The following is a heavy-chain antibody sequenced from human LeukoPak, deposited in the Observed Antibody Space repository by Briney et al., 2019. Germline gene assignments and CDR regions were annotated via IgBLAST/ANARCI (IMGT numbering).Heavy chain of an antibody. D-gene: IGHD2-21*02. CDR3: ARDLASCAGDCYSDGFDY. V-gene: IGHV4-39*07. J-gene: IGHJ4*02. CDR2: IYYSGST. CDR1: GGSISSSSHS. Sequence: SETLSLTCSVSGGSISSSSHSWGWIRQSPGKGLEWIGSIYYSGSTFYNPSLKSRVTISVDRSKNQFSLKMSSVTAADTAVYYCARDLASCAGDCYSDGFDYWGQGALVTVSS.